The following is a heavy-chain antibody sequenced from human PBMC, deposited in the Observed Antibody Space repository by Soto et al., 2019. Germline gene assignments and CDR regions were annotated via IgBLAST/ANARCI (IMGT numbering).Heavy chain of an antibody. CDR2: VSYDGSNK. CDR3: AKGGYQNRRPPLHH. Sequence: QVQLVESGGGVVQPGRSLRLSCAASGFTFGTYGMEWVRQAPAKGLEWVALVSYDGSNKYYTDSVKGRFTISRDNSKNTLYLQMNSLRPEDTAVYYCAKGGYQNRRPPLHHWGQGTLVTVSS. V-gene: IGHV3-30*18. CDR1: GFTFGTYG. D-gene: IGHD5-18*01. J-gene: IGHJ5*02.